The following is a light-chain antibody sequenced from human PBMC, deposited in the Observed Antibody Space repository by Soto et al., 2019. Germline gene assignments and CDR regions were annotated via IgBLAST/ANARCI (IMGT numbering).Light chain of an antibody. Sequence: QSVLTQPRSVPGSPGQSVTISCTGTSSDVGTYTYVSWYQQHPGKAPKLIIYDVIKRPSGVPDRFSGSKSGNTASLTISGLQAEDAADYYCCSYAGSYTHVFGTGTKLTVL. V-gene: IGLV2-11*01. CDR2: DVI. J-gene: IGLJ1*01. CDR1: SSDVGTYTY. CDR3: CSYAGSYTHV.